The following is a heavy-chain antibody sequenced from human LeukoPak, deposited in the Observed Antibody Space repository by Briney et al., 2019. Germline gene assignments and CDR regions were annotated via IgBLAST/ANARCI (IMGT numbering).Heavy chain of an antibody. CDR2: INRSGST. CDR3: AVSAAALFDP. D-gene: IGHD6-6*01. J-gene: IGHJ5*02. Sequence: SETLSLTCAAYGGSFSGYFWSWFRQPPGKGLEWIGEINRSGSTNYNSSLSLKSRVTISEDTSKNQFSLKLSSVTAADTAVYYCAVSAAALFDPWGQGTLVTVSS. CDR1: GGSFSGYF. V-gene: IGHV4-34*01.